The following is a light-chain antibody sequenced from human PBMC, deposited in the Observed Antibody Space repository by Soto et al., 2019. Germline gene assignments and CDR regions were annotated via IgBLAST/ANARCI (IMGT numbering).Light chain of an antibody. J-gene: IGKJ4*01. CDR1: QSISSN. CDR3: QQFNDWPLT. CDR2: GES. Sequence: EIVMTQSPATLSVSPGERATLSCRASQSISSNLAWYQQKPGQATMFLLYGESTRAIGIPSRFSGSGSGTEFTLTISSLQSEDFAVYYCQQFNDWPLTFGGGTKVDIK. V-gene: IGKV3-15*01.